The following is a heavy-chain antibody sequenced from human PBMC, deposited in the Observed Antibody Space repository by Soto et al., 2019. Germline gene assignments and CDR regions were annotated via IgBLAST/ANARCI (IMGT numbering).Heavy chain of an antibody. CDR3: AKGPFIAASDPRMDV. V-gene: IGHV3-23*01. CDR2: ISGSGGST. D-gene: IGHD6-13*01. J-gene: IGHJ6*02. CDR1: GFTFSSYA. Sequence: PGGSPRLSCAASGFTFSSYAMSWVRQAPGKGLEWVSAISGSGGSTYYADSVKGRFTISRDSSKNTLYLQMNSLRAEDTAVYYCAKGPFIAASDPRMDVWGQGTTVTVSS.